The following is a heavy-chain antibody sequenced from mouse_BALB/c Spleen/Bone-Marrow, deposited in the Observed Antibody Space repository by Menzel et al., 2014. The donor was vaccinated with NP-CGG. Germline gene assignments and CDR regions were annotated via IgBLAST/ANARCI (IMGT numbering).Heavy chain of an antibody. J-gene: IGHJ4*01. D-gene: IGHD2-1*01. Sequence: GHLVESGAELARPGASVKMSCRASGYTFTTYTMHWVRQGPGHGLEWIGYINPSSGYTYYNRKFKDKATLTADKSSSAAYLQLSSLTSEDSAVYYCARVYGNYDAMDYWGQGTSVTVSS. CDR1: GYTFTTYT. CDR3: ARVYGNYDAMDY. V-gene: IGHV1-4*01. CDR2: INPSSGYT.